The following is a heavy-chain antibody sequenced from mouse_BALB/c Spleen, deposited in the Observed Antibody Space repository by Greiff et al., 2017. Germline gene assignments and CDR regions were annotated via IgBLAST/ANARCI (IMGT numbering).Heavy chain of an antibody. J-gene: IGHJ2*01. CDR1: GYSITSGYY. CDR2: ISYDGSN. D-gene: IGHD2-4*01. Sequence: DVQLQESGPGLVKPSQSLSLTCSVTGYSITSGYYWNWIRQFPGNKLEWMGYISYDGSNNYNPSLKNRISITRDTSKNQFFLKLNSVTTEDTATYYCARSTMITLFDYWGQGTTLTVSS. CDR3: ARSTMITLFDY. V-gene: IGHV3-6*02.